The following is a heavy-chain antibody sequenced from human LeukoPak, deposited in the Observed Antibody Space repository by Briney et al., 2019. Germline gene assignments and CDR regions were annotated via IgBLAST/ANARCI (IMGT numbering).Heavy chain of an antibody. Sequence: ASVKVSCKASGYTFTGYYMHWVRQAPGQGLEWMGIINPSGGSTSYAQKFQGRVTMTRDTSTSTVYMELSSLRSEDTAVYYCARERAAAGTFDYWGQGTLVTVSS. CDR2: INPSGGST. CDR3: ARERAAAGTFDY. CDR1: GYTFTGYY. D-gene: IGHD6-13*01. J-gene: IGHJ4*02. V-gene: IGHV1-46*01.